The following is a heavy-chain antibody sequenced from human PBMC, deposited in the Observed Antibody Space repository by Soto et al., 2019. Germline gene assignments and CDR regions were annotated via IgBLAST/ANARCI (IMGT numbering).Heavy chain of an antibody. CDR2: IYYSGST. CDR1: GGSISSYY. CDR3: ARGKTRYYMDV. V-gene: IGHV4-59*01. J-gene: IGHJ6*03. Sequence: PSETLSLTCTVSGGSISSYYWSWIRQPPGKGLEWIGYIYYSGSTNYNPSLKSRVTISVDTSKNQFSLKLGSVTAADTAVYYCARGKTRYYMDVWGKGTTVTVSS.